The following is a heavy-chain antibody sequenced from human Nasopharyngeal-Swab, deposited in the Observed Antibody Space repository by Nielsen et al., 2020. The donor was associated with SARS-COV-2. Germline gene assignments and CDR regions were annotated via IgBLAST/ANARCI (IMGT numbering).Heavy chain of an antibody. V-gene: IGHV1-18*04. CDR1: GYTFTSYG. J-gene: IGHJ4*02. Sequence: ASVKVSCKASGYTFTSYGISWVRQAPGQGLEWMGWISAYNGNTNYAQKLQGRVTMTRDTSTSTVYMELSSLRSEDTAVYYCARAEMRTTVTTYWNYWGQGTLVTVSS. CDR3: ARAEMRTTVTTYWNY. CDR2: ISAYNGNT. D-gene: IGHD4-17*01.